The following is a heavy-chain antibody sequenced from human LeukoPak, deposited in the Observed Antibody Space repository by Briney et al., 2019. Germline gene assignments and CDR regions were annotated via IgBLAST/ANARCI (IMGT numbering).Heavy chain of an antibody. CDR3: ARDSFRRSSTGSFDI. CDR1: GGSISSYY. CDR2: IYTSGST. D-gene: IGHD3-22*01. V-gene: IGHV4-4*07. J-gene: IGHJ3*02. Sequence: SETLSLTCTVSGGSISSYYWSWIRQPAGKGLEWIGRIYTSGSTNYNPSLKSRVTMSLDTSKNQFSLNLSSVTAADTAVYYCARDSFRRSSTGSFDIWGQGTMVTVSS.